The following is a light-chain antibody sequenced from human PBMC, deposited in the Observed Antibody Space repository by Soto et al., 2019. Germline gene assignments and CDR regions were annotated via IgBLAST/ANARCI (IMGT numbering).Light chain of an antibody. CDR1: SSDVGDFDC. V-gene: IGLV2-14*01. Sequence: QSALTQPASVSGSPGQSITISCTGTSSDVGDFDCVSWYQQQPGKAPKLMIYEVSDRTSGVSNRFSGSKSGDTASLTISGLQAADEADYYCSSYTSSSTLVFGGGTKLTVL. CDR2: EVS. J-gene: IGLJ2*01. CDR3: SSYTSSSTLV.